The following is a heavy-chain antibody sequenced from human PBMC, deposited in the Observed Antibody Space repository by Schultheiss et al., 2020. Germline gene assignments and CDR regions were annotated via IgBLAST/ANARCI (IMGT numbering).Heavy chain of an antibody. Sequence: GGSLRLSCAASGFTFSSYSMNWVRQAPGKGLEWVSSISSSSSYIYYADSVKGRFTISRDNAKNSLYLQMNSLRAEDTAVYYCARVAVATTPSPYGMDVWGQGTTGTVYS. D-gene: IGHD5-12*01. V-gene: IGHV3-21*01. CDR3: ARVAVATTPSPYGMDV. CDR2: ISSSSSYI. CDR1: GFTFSSYS. J-gene: IGHJ6*02.